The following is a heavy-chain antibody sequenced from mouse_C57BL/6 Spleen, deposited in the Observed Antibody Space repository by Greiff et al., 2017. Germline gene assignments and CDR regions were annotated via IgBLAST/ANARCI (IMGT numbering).Heavy chain of an antibody. V-gene: IGHV3-6*01. CDR3: ARDEESNFSWFAY. D-gene: IGHD2-5*01. Sequence: ESGPGLVKPSQSLSLTCSVTGYSITSGYYWNWIRQFPGNKLEWMGYISYDGSNNYNPSLKNRISITRDTSKNQFFLKLNSVTTEDTATYYCARDEESNFSWFAYWGQGTLVTVSA. J-gene: IGHJ3*01. CDR1: GYSITSGYY. CDR2: ISYDGSN.